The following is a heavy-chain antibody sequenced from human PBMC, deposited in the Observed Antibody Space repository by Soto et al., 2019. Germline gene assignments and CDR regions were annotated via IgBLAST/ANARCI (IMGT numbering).Heavy chain of an antibody. D-gene: IGHD5-18*01. CDR2: IYPRDSDT. J-gene: IGHJ4*02. V-gene: IGHV5-51*01. Sequence: PGESLKISCQASGYNFATYWIMWVRQVPGEGLEWMGIIYPRDSDTRYSPSVQGQVTMSVDTSISIAYLQWSSLRASDTAIYYCARHDVETASDYWGQGTLVTVSS. CDR1: GYNFATYW. CDR3: ARHDVETASDY.